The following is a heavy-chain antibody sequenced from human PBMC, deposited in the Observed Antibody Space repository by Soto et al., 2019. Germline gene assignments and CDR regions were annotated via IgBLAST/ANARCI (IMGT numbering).Heavy chain of an antibody. CDR2: ISGGGGTT. D-gene: IGHD1-26*01. CDR1: GFTFSTYA. CDR3: AKVSLGALTFTDYYYYGLDV. J-gene: IGHJ6*02. V-gene: IGHV3-23*01. Sequence: GGSLRLAXAASGFTFSTYAMNWVRQAPGKGLEWVSAISGGGGTTYSADSVKGRVTISRDNSKNTLYLQMNSLRAEDTAVYYCAKVSLGALTFTDYYYYGLDVWGQGTTVTVSS.